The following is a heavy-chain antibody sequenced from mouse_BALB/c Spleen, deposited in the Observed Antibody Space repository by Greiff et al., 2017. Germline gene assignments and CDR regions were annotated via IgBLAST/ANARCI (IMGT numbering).Heavy chain of an antibody. Sequence: VQLQQSGAELARPGASVKLSCKASGYTFTDYYINWVKQRTGQGLEWIGEIYPGSGNTYYNEKFKGKATLTADKSSSTAYMQLSSLTSEDSAVYFCARDWDDYWGQGTTLTVSS. D-gene: IGHD4-1*01. CDR1: GYTFTDYY. CDR3: ARDWDDY. J-gene: IGHJ2*01. V-gene: IGHV1-77*01. CDR2: IYPGSGNT.